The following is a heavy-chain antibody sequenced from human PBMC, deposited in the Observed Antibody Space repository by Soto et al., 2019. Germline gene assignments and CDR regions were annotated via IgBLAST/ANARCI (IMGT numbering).Heavy chain of an antibody. D-gene: IGHD3-10*01. CDR3: ARRGLHAYYKEN. Sequence: EVQLVESGGGLVQPGGSLRLSCAASGFTFSNYWMHWVRQAPGEGLVWVSRIDSYGSTINYADSVKGRFTVSRDNARNTLYLQMNSLRAEETGIYYCARRGLHAYYKENWGLRILVTVSS. CDR2: IDSYGSTI. J-gene: IGHJ4*02. CDR1: GFTFSNYW. V-gene: IGHV3-74*01.